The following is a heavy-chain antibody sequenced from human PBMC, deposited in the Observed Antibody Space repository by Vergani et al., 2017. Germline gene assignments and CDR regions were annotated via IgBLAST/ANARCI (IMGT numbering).Heavy chain of an antibody. CDR1: GGTFSSYA. D-gene: IGHD3-22*01. Sequence: QVQLVQSGAEVKKPGASVKVSCKASGGTFSSYAISWVRQAPGQGLEWMGGIIPIFGIANYAQKFQGRVTITADKSTSTAYMELSSLRSEDTAVYYCAGYYYDSSGPLRDYWGQGTLVTVSS. V-gene: IGHV1-69*17. CDR3: AGYYYDSSGPLRDY. J-gene: IGHJ4*02. CDR2: IIPIFGIA.